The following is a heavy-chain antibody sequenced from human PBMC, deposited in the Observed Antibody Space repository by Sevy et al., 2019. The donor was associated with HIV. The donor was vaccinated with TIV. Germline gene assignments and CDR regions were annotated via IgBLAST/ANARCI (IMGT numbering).Heavy chain of an antibody. CDR1: GGSVSRYY. CDR3: ARRYSSGWYGGDYYYYYGMDV. CDR2: IYTSGST. V-gene: IGHV4-4*07. D-gene: IGHD6-19*01. Sequence: SETLSLTCTVSGGSVSRYYWSWIRQPAGKGLEWIGRIYTSGSTNYNPSLKSRVTMSVDTSKNQFSLKLSSVTAADTAVYYCARRYSSGWYGGDYYYYYGMDVWGQGTTVTVSS. J-gene: IGHJ6*02.